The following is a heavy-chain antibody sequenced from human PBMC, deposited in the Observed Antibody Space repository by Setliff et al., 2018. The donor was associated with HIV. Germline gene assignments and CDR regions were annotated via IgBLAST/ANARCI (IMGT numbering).Heavy chain of an antibody. Sequence: SETLSLTCTVSGVSISSHYWSWIRQPPGKGLEWIGYIYNSGRTNYNPSLTSRVTISVDTSKNQFSLKLSSVTAADTAVYYCARARGIITPYHYYMDVWGKGTPVTVSS. CDR1: GVSISSHY. V-gene: IGHV4-59*11. CDR2: IYNSGRT. D-gene: IGHD3-10*01. J-gene: IGHJ6*03. CDR3: ARARGIITPYHYYMDV.